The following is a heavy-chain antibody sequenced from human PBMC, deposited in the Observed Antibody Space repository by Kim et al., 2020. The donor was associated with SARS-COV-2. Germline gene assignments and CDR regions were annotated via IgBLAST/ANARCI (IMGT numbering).Heavy chain of an antibody. CDR3: ARGGLISAPYDF. V-gene: IGHV4-4*07. CDR1: GAFISGSY. CDR2: ISPSGSP. D-gene: IGHD1-26*01. Sequence: SETLSLTCTVSGAFISGSYWSWIRQPAGEGLEWIGRISPSGSPNYNPSLKSRVTMSADMSKNQFSLKVNSVTAADTAVYYCARGGLISAPYDFWGQGTLV. J-gene: IGHJ4*02.